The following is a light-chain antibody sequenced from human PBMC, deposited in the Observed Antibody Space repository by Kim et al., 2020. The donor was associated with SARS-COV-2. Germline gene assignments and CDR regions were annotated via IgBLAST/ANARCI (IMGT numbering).Light chain of an antibody. CDR2: DAA. V-gene: IGKV1-33*01. CDR3: RQYASLPCT. J-gene: IGKJ5*01. CDR1: QDITNH. Sequence: DIQMTQSPSSLSASVGDRVTITCQASQDITNHLNWYQQKPGKAPNLLIYDAATLERGVPSRVSGSGSGTDFTFTISSLQPEDIATYYRRQYASLPCTFGQGTRREIK.